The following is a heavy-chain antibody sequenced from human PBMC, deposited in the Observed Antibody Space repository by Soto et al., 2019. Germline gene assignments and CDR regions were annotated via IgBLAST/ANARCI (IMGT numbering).Heavy chain of an antibody. J-gene: IGHJ4*02. CDR2: IIPIFGTA. Sequence: GASVKVSCKASGGTFSSYAISWVRQAPGQGLEWMGGIIPIFGTANYAQKFQGRVTITADESTSTAYMELSSLRSEDTAVYYCAKNSNSEYSGSYYSFDYWGQGTLVTVSS. D-gene: IGHD1-26*01. CDR3: AKNSNSEYSGSYYSFDY. CDR1: GGTFSSYA. V-gene: IGHV1-69*13.